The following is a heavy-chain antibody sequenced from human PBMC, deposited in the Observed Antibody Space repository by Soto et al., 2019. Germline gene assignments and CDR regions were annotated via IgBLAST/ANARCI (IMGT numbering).Heavy chain of an antibody. CDR1: GYSISSGYY. CDR2: IYHSGST. J-gene: IGHJ5*02. Sequence: SETLSLTCAVSGYSISSGYYWGWIRQPPGKGLEWIGSIYHSGSTYYNPSLKSRVTISVDTSKNQFSLKLSSVTAADTAVYYCARINYYDSSGSNDPWGQGTLVTAPQ. D-gene: IGHD3-22*01. V-gene: IGHV4-38-2*01. CDR3: ARINYYDSSGSNDP.